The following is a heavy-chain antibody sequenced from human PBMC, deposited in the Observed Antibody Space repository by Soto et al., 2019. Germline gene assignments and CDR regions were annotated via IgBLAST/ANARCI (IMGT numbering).Heavy chain of an antibody. J-gene: IGHJ6*02. Sequence: EVQLVESGGGLVQPGGSLRLSCAASGFTFSSYWMSWVRQAPGKGLEWVANIKEDGSEKHYVDFVKGRFTISRDNAKNSLSLQMHRLRAEDTAVYYCARDSVDSAMAAFYYYGMDVWGQGTSVTVSS. D-gene: IGHD5-18*01. CDR1: GFTFSSYW. V-gene: IGHV3-7*01. CDR3: ARDSVDSAMAAFYYYGMDV. CDR2: IKEDGSEK.